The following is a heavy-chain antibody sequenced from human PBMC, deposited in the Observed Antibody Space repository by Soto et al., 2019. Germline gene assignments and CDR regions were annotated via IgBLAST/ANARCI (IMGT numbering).Heavy chain of an antibody. Sequence: PSETLSLTYTVSGCSISSYYWSWIRQPPGKGLEWIGYIYYSGSTNYNPSLKSRVTISVDTSKNQCSLKLSSVTAADTAVYYCARVITIFGVVIMDDAFDIWGQGTMVTVSS. CDR2: IYYSGST. CDR1: GCSISSYY. J-gene: IGHJ3*02. V-gene: IGHV4-59*13. D-gene: IGHD3-3*01. CDR3: ARVITIFGVVIMDDAFDI.